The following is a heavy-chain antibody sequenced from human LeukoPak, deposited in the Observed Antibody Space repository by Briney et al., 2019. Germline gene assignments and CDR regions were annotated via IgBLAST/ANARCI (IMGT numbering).Heavy chain of an antibody. D-gene: IGHD1-26*01. CDR2: IYYSGST. J-gene: IGHJ5*02. CDR1: GGSISSYY. CDR3: ARRGSYLKGYNWFDP. Sequence: PSETLSLTCTVSGGSISSYYWSWIRQPPGEGLEWIGYIYYSGSTNYNPSLKSRVTISIDTSKNQFSLKLNSVTAADTAVYYCARRGSYLKGYNWFDPWGQGTLVTVSS. V-gene: IGHV4-59*12.